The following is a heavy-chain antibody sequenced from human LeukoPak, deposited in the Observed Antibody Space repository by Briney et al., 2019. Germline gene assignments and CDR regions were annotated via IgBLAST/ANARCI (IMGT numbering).Heavy chain of an antibody. CDR3: ARESYSTSYLFDF. J-gene: IGHJ4*02. CDR1: GGSISSYY. CDR2: VYTSGST. V-gene: IGHV4-4*07. Sequence: SETLSLTCTASGGSISSYYWSWIRQPAGKGLEWIGRVYTSGSTNYNPSLKSRVTMSVDTSKNQNSLKVNSVTAADTAVYYCARESYSTSYLFDFWGQGTLVTVSS. D-gene: IGHD6-6*01.